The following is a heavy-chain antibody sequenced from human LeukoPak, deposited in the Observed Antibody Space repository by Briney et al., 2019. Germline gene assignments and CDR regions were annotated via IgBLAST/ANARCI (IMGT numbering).Heavy chain of an antibody. J-gene: IGHJ4*02. V-gene: IGHV3-23*01. CDR2: ISGSGSST. Sequence: PGGSLRLSCAASGFTFSNYGMSWVRQAPEKGLEWVSAISGSGSSTYYADSVKGRFTISRDNSKNTLYLQMNSLRAEDTAVYYCAKVAGYSYGNPFDYWGQGTLVTVSS. CDR3: AKVAGYSYGNPFDY. CDR1: GFTFSNYG. D-gene: IGHD5-18*01.